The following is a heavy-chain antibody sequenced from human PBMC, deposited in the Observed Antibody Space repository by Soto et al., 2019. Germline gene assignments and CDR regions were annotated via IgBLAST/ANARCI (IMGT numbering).Heavy chain of an antibody. D-gene: IGHD1-1*01. CDR2: ISAHNGNT. Sequence: QVHLVQSGAEVKKPGASVKVSCQGSGYAFTTYGITWVRQAPGQGLEWMGWISAHNGNTNYPQKLQARVTVTRATTTSTAYMELSSLRYDDTAVYYCATGRYGDYWGQGALVTVSS. V-gene: IGHV1-18*01. CDR1: GYAFTTYG. J-gene: IGHJ4*02. CDR3: ATGRYGDY.